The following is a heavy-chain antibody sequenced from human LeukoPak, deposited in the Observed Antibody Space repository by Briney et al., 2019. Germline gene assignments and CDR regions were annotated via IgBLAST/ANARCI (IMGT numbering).Heavy chain of an antibody. D-gene: IGHD2-2*03. CDR3: ARLDIVVVPAAMAFDY. CDR1: GGSISSSSYY. J-gene: IGHJ4*02. CDR2: INHSGST. V-gene: IGHV4-39*07. Sequence: SSETLSLTCTVSGGSISSSSYYWSWIRQPPGKGLEWIGEINHSGSTNYNPSLKSRVTISVDTSKNQFSLKLSSVTAADTAVYYCARLDIVVVPAAMAFDYWGQGTLVTVSS.